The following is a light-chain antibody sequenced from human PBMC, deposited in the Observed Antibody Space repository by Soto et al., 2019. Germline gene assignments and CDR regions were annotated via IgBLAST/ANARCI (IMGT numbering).Light chain of an antibody. CDR1: QSISSSN. CDR2: AAF. CDR3: QHYANSVWT. V-gene: IGKV3-20*01. J-gene: IGKJ1*01. Sequence: EIVLTQSPGTLSLSPGERATLSCRASQSISSSNFDWYQQKPGQAPRLLIYAAFSRATGIPDRFSGSGSGTDFTLTISRLEAEDFAVYYCQHYANSVWTFGQGTKVEIK.